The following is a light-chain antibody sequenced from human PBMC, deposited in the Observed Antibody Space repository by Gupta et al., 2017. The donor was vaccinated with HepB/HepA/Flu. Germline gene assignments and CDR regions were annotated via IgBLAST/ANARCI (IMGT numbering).Light chain of an antibody. CDR1: SSDVGGYNH. Sequence: QPPLPHPPSSSGSPGQSVTISCTGTSSDVGGYNHVSWYQQHPGKAPKLMICDVNQRPSGVPDRFSGPKSGNTASLTVSGLQADDEANYYCSSYAGSNNVVFGGGTKLTVL. J-gene: IGLJ2*01. V-gene: IGLV2-8*01. CDR2: DVN. CDR3: SSYAGSNNVV.